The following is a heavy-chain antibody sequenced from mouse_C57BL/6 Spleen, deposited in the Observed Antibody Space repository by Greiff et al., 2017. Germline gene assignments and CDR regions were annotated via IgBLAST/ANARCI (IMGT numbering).Heavy chain of an antibody. CDR1: GYAFTNYL. CDR3: ARGTTVVATRYFDV. CDR2: INPGSGGT. Sequence: VQLVESGAELVRPGTSVKVSCKASGYAFTNYLTEWIKQRPGQGLEWIGVINPGSGGTNYNEKFKGKATLTADKSSSTAYMHLSSLTSEDSAVYFCARGTTVVATRYFDVWGTGTTVTGSS. V-gene: IGHV1-54*01. J-gene: IGHJ1*03. D-gene: IGHD1-1*01.